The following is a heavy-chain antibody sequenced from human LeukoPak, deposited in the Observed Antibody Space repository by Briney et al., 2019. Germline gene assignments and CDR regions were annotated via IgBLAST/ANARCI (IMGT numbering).Heavy chain of an antibody. D-gene: IGHD6-13*01. Sequence: PSETLSLTCTVSGGSISSSSYYWGWIRQPPGKGLEWIGSIYYSGSTYYNPSLKSRVTISVDTSKNQFSLKLSSVTAADTAVYYWPRVDRRRVKHQLVLGWSDPWGQGTLVTVSS. V-gene: IGHV4-39*07. CDR2: IYYSGST. J-gene: IGHJ5*02. CDR1: GGSISSSSYY. CDR3: PRVDRRRVKHQLVLGWSDP.